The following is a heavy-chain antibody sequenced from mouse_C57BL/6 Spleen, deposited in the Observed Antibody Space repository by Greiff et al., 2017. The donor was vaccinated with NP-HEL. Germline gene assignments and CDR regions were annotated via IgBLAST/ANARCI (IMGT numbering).Heavy chain of an antibody. CDR1: GYAFTNYL. J-gene: IGHJ1*03. CDR3: ARHYYGSSLDWYFDV. V-gene: IGHV1-54*01. Sequence: VQLQQSGAELVRPGTSVKVSCKASGYAFTNYLIEWVKQRPGQGLEWIGVINPGSGGTNYNEKFKGKATLTADKSSSTAYMQLSSLTSEDSAVYFCARHYYGSSLDWYFDVWGTGTTVTVSS. D-gene: IGHD1-1*01. CDR2: INPGSGGT.